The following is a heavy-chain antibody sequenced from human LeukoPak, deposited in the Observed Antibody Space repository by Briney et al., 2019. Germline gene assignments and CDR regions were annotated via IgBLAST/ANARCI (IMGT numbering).Heavy chain of an antibody. CDR3: SRENGAFSPFGY. CDR2: ISLTGLT. D-gene: IGHD2-8*01. CDR1: GGSISNTNW. V-gene: IGHV4-4*02. J-gene: IGHJ4*02. Sequence: SETLSLTCGVSGGSISNTNWWSWVRQPPGQGLEWIGEISLTGLTHYNPSLESRVTVSLDKSKNQLSLNLTSVTAADTAVYFCSRENGAFSPFGYWGQGTLVTVPS.